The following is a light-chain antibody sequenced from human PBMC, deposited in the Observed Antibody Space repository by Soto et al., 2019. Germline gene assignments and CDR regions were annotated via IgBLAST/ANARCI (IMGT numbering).Light chain of an antibody. V-gene: IGKV1-6*01. CDR2: AAS. J-gene: IGKJ4*01. Sequence: AIQMTQSASCLSGSVGDRVTITCRASQRIRNDLVWYQQKPGKAPKLLIYAASSLQSGVPSRFSGSGSGTDFPLTISSLQPEDFATYYCLQDYNYPLTFGGGTKVDIK. CDR3: LQDYNYPLT. CDR1: QRIRND.